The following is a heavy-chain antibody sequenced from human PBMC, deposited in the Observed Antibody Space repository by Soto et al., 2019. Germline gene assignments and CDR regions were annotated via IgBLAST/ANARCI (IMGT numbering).Heavy chain of an antibody. J-gene: IGHJ4*02. CDR1: GFTFSNYA. CDR2: ISGSGGST. D-gene: IGHD6-19*01. Sequence: EVQLLESGGGLVQPWGSLRLSCAASGFTFSNYAMSWVRQAPGKGLDWVSTISGSGGSTYYADSVKGRFTVSRDNSKNTLYLQINSLRVEDTAIYYCAKRGRGAVAFDYWGQGTLVTVSS. CDR3: AKRGRGAVAFDY. V-gene: IGHV3-23*01.